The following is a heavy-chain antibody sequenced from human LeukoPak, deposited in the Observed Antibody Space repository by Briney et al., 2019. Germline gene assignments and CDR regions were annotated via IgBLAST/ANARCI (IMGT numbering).Heavy chain of an antibody. CDR1: GGSISSYY. V-gene: IGHV4-4*07. CDR2: IYTSGST. D-gene: IGHD6-19*01. CDR3: ARTDLAVAGTSYAFDI. J-gene: IGHJ3*02. Sequence: SETLSLTCTVSGGSISSYYWSWIRQPAGKGLEWIGRIYTSGSTNYNPSLKSRVTMSVDTSKNQFSLKLSSVTAADTAVYYCARTDLAVAGTSYAFDIWGQGTMVTVSS.